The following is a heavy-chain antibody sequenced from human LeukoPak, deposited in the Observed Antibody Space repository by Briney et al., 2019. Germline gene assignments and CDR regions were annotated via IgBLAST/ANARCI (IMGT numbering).Heavy chain of an antibody. J-gene: IGHJ3*02. CDR3: ARGGGLLNAFDI. CDR2: IDYTGST. V-gene: IGHV4-59*08. D-gene: IGHD1-26*01. Sequence: SETLSLTCTVSGGSISGYYWNWIRQPPGKGLEWVGYIDYTGSTNYNPSLKSRVTMSVDTSKNQFSLKLSSVTAADTAVYYCARGGGLLNAFDIWGQGTMVTVSS. CDR1: GGSISGYY.